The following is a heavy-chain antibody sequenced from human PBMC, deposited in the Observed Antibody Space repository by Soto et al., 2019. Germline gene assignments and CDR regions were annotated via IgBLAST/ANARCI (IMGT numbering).Heavy chain of an antibody. CDR2: IATYNSNS. CDR1: GDTFTNLG. CDR3: STVLRGVVNWFDP. D-gene: IGHD3-10*01. J-gene: IGHJ5*02. Sequence: HLVQSGPEVKKPGASITVSCKTSGDTFTNLGLSWVRQAPGQGLECMGWIATYNSNSNYAQKFQGRLTLTTDTSTSTAYMELQSLRDDDTAVYYCSTVLRGVVNWFDPWGQGTLVTVSS. V-gene: IGHV1-18*01.